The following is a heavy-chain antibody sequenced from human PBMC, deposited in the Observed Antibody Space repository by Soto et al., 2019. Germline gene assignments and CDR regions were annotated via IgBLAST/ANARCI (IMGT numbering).Heavy chain of an antibody. CDR2: ISYDGSNK. CDR3: ARAPSGWSEYYFDY. V-gene: IGHV3-30-3*01. D-gene: IGHD6-19*01. CDR1: GYTFTSYA. Sequence: SCKASGYTFTSYAMHWVRQAPGKGLEWVAVISYDGSNKYYADSVKGRFTISRDNSKNTLYLQMNSLRAEDTAVYYCARAPSGWSEYYFDYWGQGTLVTVSS. J-gene: IGHJ4*02.